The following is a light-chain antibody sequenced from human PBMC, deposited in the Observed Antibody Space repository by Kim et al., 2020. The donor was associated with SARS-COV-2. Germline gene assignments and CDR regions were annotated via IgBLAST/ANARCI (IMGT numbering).Light chain of an antibody. V-gene: IGLV2-14*03. Sequence: QSALTQPASVSGSPGQSITISCTGANSDVGAYNYVSWYQQHPGKAPKLMIYDVSKRPSGVSNRFSGSKSGNTASLTISGLQAEDEADYYCSSYTSSNTLVFGGGTQLTVL. CDR1: NSDVGAYNY. CDR2: DVS. J-gene: IGLJ3*02. CDR3: SSYTSSNTLV.